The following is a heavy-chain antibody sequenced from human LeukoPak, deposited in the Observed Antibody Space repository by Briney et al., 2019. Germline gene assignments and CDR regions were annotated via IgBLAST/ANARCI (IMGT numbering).Heavy chain of an antibody. CDR2: INHSGSA. Sequence: SETLSLTCAVSGGSFSGYYWTWIRQPPGEGLEWIGEINHSGSANYNPSLKSRVTISLDTSKNQFSLKLSSVTAADTAVYYCAREGAAAGFDIWGQGTMVTVSS. V-gene: IGHV4-34*01. CDR1: GGSFSGYY. CDR3: AREGAAAGFDI. D-gene: IGHD6-13*01. J-gene: IGHJ3*02.